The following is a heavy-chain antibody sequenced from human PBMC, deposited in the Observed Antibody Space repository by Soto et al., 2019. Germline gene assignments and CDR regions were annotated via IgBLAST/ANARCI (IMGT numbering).Heavy chain of an antibody. CDR2: IYHSVST. V-gene: IGHV4-30-2*01. D-gene: IGHD2-15*01. CDR3: ARGGGTYCSGGSCYGYYYGMAV. J-gene: IGHJ6*02. Sequence: SEPLSLTCAVSGGSISSGGYSWSWIRQPPGKGLELIGYIYHSVSTYYNPSLKSRVTISVDRSKNQFSLKLSSVTAADTAVYYCARGGGTYCSGGSCYGYYYGMAVWGQGTTVTVSS. CDR1: GGSISSGGYS.